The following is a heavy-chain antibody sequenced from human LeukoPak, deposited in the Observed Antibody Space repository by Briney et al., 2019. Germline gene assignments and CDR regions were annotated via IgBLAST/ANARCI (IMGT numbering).Heavy chain of an antibody. CDR3: ARDRGYDFWSGHPSYYYYMDV. V-gene: IGHV3-30-3*01. J-gene: IGHJ6*03. CDR2: ISYDGSNK. CDR1: GFTFSSHA. D-gene: IGHD3-3*01. Sequence: GGSLRLSCAASGFTFSSHAMHWVRQAPGKGLEWVAVISYDGSNKYYADSVKGRFTISRDNAKNSLYLQMNSLRAEDTAVYYCARDRGYDFWSGHPSYYYYMDVWGKGTTVTVSS.